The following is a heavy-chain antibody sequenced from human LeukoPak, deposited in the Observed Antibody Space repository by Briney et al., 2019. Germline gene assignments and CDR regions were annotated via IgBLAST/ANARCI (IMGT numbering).Heavy chain of an antibody. V-gene: IGHV4-31*11. Sequence: PSETLSLTCAVYGGSFSGYYWSWIRQHPGKGLEWIGYIYYSGSTYYNPSLKSRVTISVDTSKNQFSLKLSSVTAADTAVYYCARERSGGSGWPFDYWGQGTLVTVSS. CDR3: ARERSGGSGWPFDY. D-gene: IGHD6-19*01. J-gene: IGHJ4*02. CDR1: GGSFSGYY. CDR2: IYYSGST.